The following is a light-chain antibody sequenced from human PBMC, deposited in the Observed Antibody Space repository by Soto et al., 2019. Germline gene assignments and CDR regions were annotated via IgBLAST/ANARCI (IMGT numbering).Light chain of an antibody. CDR2: GAS. V-gene: IGKV3-20*01. Sequence: EIVLTPSPGTLSLSPVERATLSCRAGQSVSSNQLAWYQQKPGQAPSLLIYGASSRATGVPDRFSGSGSGTDFTLTISRLEPEDSAVYYCQQFDDSVTFGQGTRLEIK. J-gene: IGKJ5*01. CDR1: QSVSSNQ. CDR3: QQFDDSVT.